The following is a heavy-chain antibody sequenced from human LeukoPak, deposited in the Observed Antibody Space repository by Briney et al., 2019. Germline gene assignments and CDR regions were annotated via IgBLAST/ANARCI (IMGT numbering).Heavy chain of an antibody. Sequence: SQTLSLTCAVSGGSISSGGYSWSWIRQPPGKGLEWIGYIYHSGSTYYNPSLKSRATISVDRSKNQFSLKLSSVTAADTAMYYCALAAGYYYGMDVWGQGTTVTVSS. V-gene: IGHV4-30-2*01. CDR2: IYHSGST. D-gene: IGHD6-13*01. J-gene: IGHJ6*02. CDR1: GGSISSGGYS. CDR3: ALAAGYYYGMDV.